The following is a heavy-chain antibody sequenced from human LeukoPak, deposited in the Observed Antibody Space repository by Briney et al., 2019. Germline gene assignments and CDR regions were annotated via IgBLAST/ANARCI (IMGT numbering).Heavy chain of an antibody. CDR2: IYYSRTT. Sequence: PSQTLSLTCTVSGGSISSGDYSWSWIRQPPGKGLEWIGYIYYSRTTYYNPPLKSQLTISVDPSKIQFSLKVTSVPAADRAVYYCARLYSSSWYFVYWGQGSLVTVSS. CDR1: GGSISSGDYS. D-gene: IGHD6-13*01. V-gene: IGHV4-30-4*01. CDR3: ARLYSSSWYFVY. J-gene: IGHJ4*02.